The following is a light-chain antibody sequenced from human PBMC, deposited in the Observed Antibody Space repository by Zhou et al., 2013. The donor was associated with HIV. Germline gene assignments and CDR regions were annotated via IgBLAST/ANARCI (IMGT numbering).Light chain of an antibody. Sequence: DTVMTQTPLSLPVTPGEPASISCMSSQSLLNRDDGNTYLDWYLQRPGQSPQLLIYLGSSRASGVPDRFSGSGSGTDFTLKISRVEAEDVGVYYCMQALQTPFTFGPGTKVEIK. CDR3: MQALQTPFT. J-gene: IGKJ3*01. CDR1: QSLLNRDDGNTY. V-gene: IGKV2-28*01. CDR2: LGS.